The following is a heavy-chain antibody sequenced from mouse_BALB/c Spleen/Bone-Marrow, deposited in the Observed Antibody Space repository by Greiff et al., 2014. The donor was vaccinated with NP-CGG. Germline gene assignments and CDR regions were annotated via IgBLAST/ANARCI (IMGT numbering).Heavy chain of an antibody. D-gene: IGHD1-1*01. V-gene: IGHV6-6*02. J-gene: IGHJ3*01. CDR2: IRLKSNNYAT. CDR3: TDYSWFPY. Sequence: DVQLQESGGGLVQPGGSMKLSCAASGFTFSNYWMNWVRQSPEKGLEWVAEIRLKSNNYATHYAESVKGRFTISRDDSKSSVYLQMNNLRTEDTGIYYCTDYSWFPYWGQGTLVTVSA. CDR1: GFTFSNYW.